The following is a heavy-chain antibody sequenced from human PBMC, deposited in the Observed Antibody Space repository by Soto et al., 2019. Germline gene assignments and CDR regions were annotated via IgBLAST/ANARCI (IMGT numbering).Heavy chain of an antibody. CDR1: GFTFSSYS. J-gene: IGHJ6*03. CDR2: ISSSSSTI. Sequence: EVQLVESGGGLVQPGGSLRLSCAASGFTFSSYSMNWVRQAPGKGLEWVSYISSSSSTIYYADSVKGRFTISRDNAKNSLYLQMNSLRAEDTAVYYCARGGDPYYCYYMDVWGKGTTVTVSS. V-gene: IGHV3-48*01. D-gene: IGHD2-21*02. CDR3: ARGGDPYYCYYMDV.